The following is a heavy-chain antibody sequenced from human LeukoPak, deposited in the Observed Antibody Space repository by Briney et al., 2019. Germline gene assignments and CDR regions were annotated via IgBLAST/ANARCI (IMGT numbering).Heavy chain of an antibody. Sequence: GGSLRLSCAASGFTFSSYEMNWVRQAPGKGLEWVSYISSSGSTIYYADSVKGRFTISRDNAKNSLYLQMNSLRAEDTAVYYCAELGITMIGGAWGKGTTVTISP. CDR2: ISSSGSTI. D-gene: IGHD3-10*02. CDR3: AELGITMIGGA. CDR1: GFTFSSYE. V-gene: IGHV3-48*03. J-gene: IGHJ6*04.